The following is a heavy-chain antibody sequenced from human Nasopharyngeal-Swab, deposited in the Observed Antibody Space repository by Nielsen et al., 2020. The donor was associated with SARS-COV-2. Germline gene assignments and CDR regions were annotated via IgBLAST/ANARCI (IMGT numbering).Heavy chain of an antibody. CDR3: AKALERELSRYSDF. J-gene: IGHJ4*02. CDR2: ISGSGGST. CDR1: GFTFSSYA. D-gene: IGHD3-9*01. Sequence: GSLKISCAASGFTFSSYAMSWVRQAPGKGLEWVSVISGSGGSTYYADSVKGRFTISRDNSKNTLYLQMNSLRAEDTALYYCAKALERELSRYSDFWGQGTLVTVSS. V-gene: IGHV3-23*01.